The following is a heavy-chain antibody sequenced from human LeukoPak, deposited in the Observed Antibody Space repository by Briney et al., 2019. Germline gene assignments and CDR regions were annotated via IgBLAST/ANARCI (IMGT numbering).Heavy chain of an antibody. Sequence: PGGSLRLSCAASGFTFSSYGMHWVRQAPGKGLEWVAVISYDGSNKYYADSVKGRFTISRDNSKNTLYLQMNSLRAEDTAVYYCARVRPWVFDYWGQGTLVTVSS. V-gene: IGHV3-30*03. CDR1: GFTFSSYG. CDR3: ARVRPWVFDY. J-gene: IGHJ4*02. CDR2: ISYDGSNK.